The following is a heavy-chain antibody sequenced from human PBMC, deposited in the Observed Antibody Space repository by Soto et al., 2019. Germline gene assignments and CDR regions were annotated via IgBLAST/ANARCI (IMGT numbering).Heavy chain of an antibody. J-gene: IGHJ6*02. CDR1: GFTFNDYW. V-gene: IGHV3-74*01. CDR3: ARGPPSSSVYYYYGVDV. CDR2: INTDGSST. D-gene: IGHD6-6*01. Sequence: EVQLVESGGGLVQPGESLRLSCAASGFTFNDYWMHWVRQVPGKGLVWVSRINTDGSSTSYADSVKGRFTISRDNAKNTLSLQMSSLRVEDTAVYYCARGPPSSSVYYYYGVDVWGQGTTVTVSS.